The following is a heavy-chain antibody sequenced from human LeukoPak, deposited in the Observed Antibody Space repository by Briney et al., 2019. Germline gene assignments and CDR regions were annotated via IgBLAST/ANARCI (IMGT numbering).Heavy chain of an antibody. D-gene: IGHD1-26*01. CDR1: GFSFDDYA. Sequence: SLRLSCAAPGFSFDDYAMDWVRQAPGKGLEWVSGINWSSGSIAYADSVKGRFIISRDNAKNSLYLQMNSLRTEDTALYYCAKDRAVGASDAFDIWGQGTMVTVSS. V-gene: IGHV3-9*01. J-gene: IGHJ3*02. CDR3: AKDRAVGASDAFDI. CDR2: INWSSGSI.